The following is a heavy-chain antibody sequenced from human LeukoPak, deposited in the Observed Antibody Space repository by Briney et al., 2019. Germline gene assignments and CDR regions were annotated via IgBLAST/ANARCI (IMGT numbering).Heavy chain of an antibody. Sequence: PGGSLRLSCAASGFTFSSYAMHWVRQAPGKGLEWVAVISYDGSNKYYADSVKGRFTISRDNSKNTLYLQMNSLRAEDTAVYYCARDGDIGYSHFFGKSYYFDYWGQGTLVTVSS. CDR2: ISYDGSNK. CDR1: GFTFSSYA. J-gene: IGHJ4*02. D-gene: IGHD5-18*01. V-gene: IGHV3-30-3*01. CDR3: ARDGDIGYSHFFGKSYYFDY.